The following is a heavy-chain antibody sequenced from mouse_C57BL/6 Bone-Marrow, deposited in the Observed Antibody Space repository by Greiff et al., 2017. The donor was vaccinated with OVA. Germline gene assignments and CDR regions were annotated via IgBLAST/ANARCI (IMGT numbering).Heavy chain of an antibody. V-gene: IGHV1-63*01. CDR1: GYPFTNYW. J-gene: IGHJ1*03. CDR3: ARTDYLYWYFDV. Sequence: QVQLQQSGAELVRPGTSVKMSCKASGYPFTNYWIGWAKQRPGHGLEWIGDIYPGGGYTNYNEKFKGKATLTADKSSSTAYMQFSSLTSEDSAIYYCARTDYLYWYFDVWGTGTTVTVSS. D-gene: IGHD1-1*02. CDR2: IYPGGGYT.